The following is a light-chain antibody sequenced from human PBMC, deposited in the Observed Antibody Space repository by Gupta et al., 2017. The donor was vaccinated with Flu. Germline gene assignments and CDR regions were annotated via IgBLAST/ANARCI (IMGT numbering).Light chain of an antibody. V-gene: IGKV4-1*01. J-gene: IGKJ4*01. CDR3: QQYYSTPLT. Sequence: DIVMTQFPDSLAVSLGERDTINCKSSQSVLFSSNNKNYLAWYQQKPGQPPKLLIYWASTRESGVPDRFSGSGSGTDFTLTISSLQAEDVAVYYCQQYYSTPLTFGGGTKVEIK. CDR1: QSVLFSSNNKNY. CDR2: WAS.